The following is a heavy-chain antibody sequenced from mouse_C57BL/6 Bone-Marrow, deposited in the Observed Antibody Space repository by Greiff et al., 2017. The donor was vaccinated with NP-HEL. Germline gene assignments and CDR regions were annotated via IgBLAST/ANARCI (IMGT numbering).Heavy chain of an antibody. CDR3: TRGGYYHYAMDY. CDR2: ISSGGDYI. D-gene: IGHD2-3*01. Sequence: EVQLVESGEGLVKPGGSLKLSCAASGFTFSSYAMSWVRQTPEKRLEWVAYISSGGDYIYYADTVKGRFTISRDNARNTLYLQMSSLKSEDTAMYYCTRGGYYHYAMDYWGQGTSVTVSS. V-gene: IGHV5-9-1*02. CDR1: GFTFSSYA. J-gene: IGHJ4*01.